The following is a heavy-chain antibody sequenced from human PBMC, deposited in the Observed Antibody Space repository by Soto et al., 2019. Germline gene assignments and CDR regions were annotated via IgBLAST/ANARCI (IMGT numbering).Heavy chain of an antibody. Sequence: ASVKVSCKASGYTFTSYGISWVRQAPGQGLEWMGWISAYNGNTNYAQNLQSRVTMTAETSTSTAYMELRSLISDDTAVYYFAIVIMIFGVANLGSYYYYPAQRSRVIVSS. CDR3: AIVIMIFGVANLGSYYYY. J-gene: IGHJ4*02. CDR1: GYTFTSYG. V-gene: IGHV1-18*01. D-gene: IGHD3-3*01. CDR2: ISAYNGNT.